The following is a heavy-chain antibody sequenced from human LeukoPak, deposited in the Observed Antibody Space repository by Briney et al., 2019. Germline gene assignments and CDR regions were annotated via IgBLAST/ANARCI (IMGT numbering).Heavy chain of an antibody. D-gene: IGHD6-13*01. CDR1: GYTFTSYD. Sequence: ASVKVSCKASGYTFTSYDINWVRQATGQGLEWMGWMNPNSGNTGYAQKFQGRVTMTRNTSISTAYMELSSLRSEDTAVYYCARGRQQLSPYDYWGRGTLVTVSS. V-gene: IGHV1-8*01. CDR3: ARGRQQLSPYDY. CDR2: MNPNSGNT. J-gene: IGHJ4*02.